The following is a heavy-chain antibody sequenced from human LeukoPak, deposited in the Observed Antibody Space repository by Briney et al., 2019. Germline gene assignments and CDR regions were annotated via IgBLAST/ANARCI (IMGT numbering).Heavy chain of an antibody. D-gene: IGHD3-10*01. V-gene: IGHV3-53*01. Sequence: GGSLRLPCAASGFTVSTNYMSWVRQAPGKGLEWVSIIYSGGSTYYADSVKGRFTVSRDNSKNTLYLQMNSLRAEDTAVYYCARVGDHYHWYFDLWGRGTLVTVSS. CDR3: ARVGDHYHWYFDL. CDR1: GFTVSTNY. CDR2: IYSGGST. J-gene: IGHJ2*01.